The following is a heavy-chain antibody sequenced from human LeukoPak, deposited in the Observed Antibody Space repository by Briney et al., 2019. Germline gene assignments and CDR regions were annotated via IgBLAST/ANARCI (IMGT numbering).Heavy chain of an antibody. D-gene: IGHD3-10*01. J-gene: IGHJ4*02. CDR3: ARDKKSGESSEIDY. CDR2: INRDGSTT. Sequence: GSLRLSCAASGFTFSNYWVHWVRQAPGKGLVWVSRINRDGSTTKYADSVKGRFTVSRDNAKNTLNLQMNSLRAEDTAVYYCARDKKSGESSEIDYWGQGTLVTVSS. CDR1: GFTFSNYW. V-gene: IGHV3-74*03.